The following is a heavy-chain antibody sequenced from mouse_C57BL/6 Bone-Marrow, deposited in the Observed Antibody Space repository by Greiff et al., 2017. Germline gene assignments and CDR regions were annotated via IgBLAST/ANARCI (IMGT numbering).Heavy chain of an antibody. CDR1: GFNFNDYY. Sequence: EVQLQQSGAELVKPGASVKLSCTASGFNFNDYYMHWVKQRTEQGLEWIGRIDPEDGDTKYDPKFQGKATITADTSSNTAYLQLSSLTSEDTAVYYCASCGYYKYDAMDYGGRGTSVTVSA. CDR2: IDPEDGDT. J-gene: IGHJ4*01. V-gene: IGHV14-2*01. CDR3: ASCGYYKYDAMDY. D-gene: IGHD2-3*01.